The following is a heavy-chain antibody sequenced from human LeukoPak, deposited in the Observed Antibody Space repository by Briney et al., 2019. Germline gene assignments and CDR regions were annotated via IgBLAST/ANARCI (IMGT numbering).Heavy chain of an antibody. CDR3: ARVIGGSYYYEDYFDY. CDR2: IKQDGSEK. CDR1: GFTFSSYS. Sequence: GGSLRLSCAASGFTFSSYSMNWVRQAPGKGLEWVANIKQDGSEKYYVDSVKGRFTISRDNAKNSLYLQMNSLRAEDTAVYYCARVIGGSYYYEDYFDYWGQGTLVTVSS. J-gene: IGHJ4*02. D-gene: IGHD1-26*01. V-gene: IGHV3-7*01.